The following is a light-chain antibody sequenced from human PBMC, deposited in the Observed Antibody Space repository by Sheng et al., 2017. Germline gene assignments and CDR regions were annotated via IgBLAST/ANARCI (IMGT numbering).Light chain of an antibody. CDR3: QVWDSTTDQYF. Sequence: SYVLTQPSSVSVAPGASATISCGGDNIGSKSVHWYQQKAGQAPVLVIYYDNERPSGIPERFSGSDSEDTVTLTISRAEAGDEADYYCQVWDSTTDQYFFGPGTKVTVL. CDR2: YDN. CDR1: NIGSKS. V-gene: IGLV3-21*04. J-gene: IGLJ1*01.